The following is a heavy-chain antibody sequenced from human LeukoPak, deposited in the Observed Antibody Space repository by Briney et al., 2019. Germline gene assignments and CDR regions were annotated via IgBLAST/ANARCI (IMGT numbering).Heavy chain of an antibody. Sequence: PGGSLRLSCAASGFTFSSYEMNWVRQAPGKGLEWVSYISGSSTYYADSVRGRFTISRDNPKNSLYLQMNSLRAEDTAVYYCARCPRSSDAFDIWGQGTMVTVSS. J-gene: IGHJ3*02. CDR3: ARCPRSSDAFDI. V-gene: IGHV3-48*03. CDR2: ISGSST. CDR1: GFTFSSYE.